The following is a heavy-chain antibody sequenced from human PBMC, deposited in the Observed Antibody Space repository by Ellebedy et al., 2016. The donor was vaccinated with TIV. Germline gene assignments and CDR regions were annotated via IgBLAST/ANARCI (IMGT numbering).Heavy chain of an antibody. CDR2: IKHDGTEK. V-gene: IGHV3-7*01. D-gene: IGHD3-10*01. J-gene: IGHJ4*02. Sequence: GESLKISXAASGFTLSSNWMSWVRQAPGKGLEWVSNIKHDGTEKYYVDSVKGRFTISRDNAKNSLYLQMNSLRAEDTAVYYCVREDNTVVRGFNVRGNDFWGQGTLVTVSS. CDR1: GFTLSSNW. CDR3: VREDNTVVRGFNVRGNDF.